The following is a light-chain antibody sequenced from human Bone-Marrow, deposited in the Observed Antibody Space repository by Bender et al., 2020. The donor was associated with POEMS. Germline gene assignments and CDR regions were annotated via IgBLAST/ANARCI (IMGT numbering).Light chain of an antibody. CDR1: SSDVGGYNF. CDR2: DVS. Sequence: QSALTQPASVSGSPGQSITISCTGTSSDVGGYNFVSWYQQHPGKAPKLMIYDVSSRPSGVSNRFSGSKSGNTASLTISELQVEDEADYYCSSYTSTSALGVFGGGTKLTVL. J-gene: IGLJ3*02. CDR3: SSYTSTSALGV. V-gene: IGLV2-14*03.